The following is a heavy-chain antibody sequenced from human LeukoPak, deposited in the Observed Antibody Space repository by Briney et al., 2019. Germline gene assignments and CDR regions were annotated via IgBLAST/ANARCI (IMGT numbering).Heavy chain of an antibody. CDR1: GGSISSGDYY. CDR3: ARHSYSHGYGDY. D-gene: IGHD5-18*01. Sequence: TSETLSLTCTVSGGSISSGDYYWSWIRQPPGKGLEWIGSIYYSGSTYYNPSLKSRVSISVDTSKNQFSLKLSSVTAADTAVYYCARHSYSHGYGDYWGQGTLVTVSS. CDR2: IYYSGST. J-gene: IGHJ4*02. V-gene: IGHV4-39*01.